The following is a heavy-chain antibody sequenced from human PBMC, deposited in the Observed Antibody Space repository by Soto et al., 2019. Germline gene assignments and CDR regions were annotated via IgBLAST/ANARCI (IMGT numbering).Heavy chain of an antibody. CDR2: ISAYNGNT. CDR3: ARTRYSSGWRPFDY. J-gene: IGHJ4*02. V-gene: IGHV1-18*01. CDR1: GYTFTNYG. Sequence: ASVKVSCKASGYTFTNYGISWVRQAPGQGLEWMGWISAYNGNTNYAQKLQGRVTMTTDTSTSTVYMELRSLRSDDTAMYYCARTRYSSGWRPFDYWGQGTLVTVSS. D-gene: IGHD6-19*01.